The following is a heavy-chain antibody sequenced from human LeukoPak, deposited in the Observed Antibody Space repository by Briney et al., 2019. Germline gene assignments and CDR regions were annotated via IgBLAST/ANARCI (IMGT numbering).Heavy chain of an antibody. Sequence: GGSLRLSCAASGFTFSSYSMNWVRQAPGKGLEWVSYISSSSSTIYYADSVKGRFTISRDDAKNSLYLQMNSLRAEDTAVYYCARVLAFPDLAAFDIWGQGTMVTVSS. J-gene: IGHJ3*02. CDR1: GFTFSSYS. CDR3: ARVLAFPDLAAFDI. CDR2: ISSSSSTI. D-gene: IGHD2/OR15-2a*01. V-gene: IGHV3-48*04.